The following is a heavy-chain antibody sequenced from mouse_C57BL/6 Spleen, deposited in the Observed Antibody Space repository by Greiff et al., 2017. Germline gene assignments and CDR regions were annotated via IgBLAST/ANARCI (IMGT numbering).Heavy chain of an antibody. CDR1: GYTFTSYW. J-gene: IGHJ4*01. Sequence: QVQLQQPGAELVKPGASVKMSCKASGYTFTSYWLTWVKQRPGQGLEWIGDIYPGSGSTNYNEKFKSKATLTVDTSSSTAYMQLSSLTSEDSAVYYCARNYGSPPTGMMDYWGKGTSVTVSS. CDR3: ARNYGSPPTGMMDY. V-gene: IGHV1-55*01. CDR2: IYPGSGST. D-gene: IGHD1-1*01.